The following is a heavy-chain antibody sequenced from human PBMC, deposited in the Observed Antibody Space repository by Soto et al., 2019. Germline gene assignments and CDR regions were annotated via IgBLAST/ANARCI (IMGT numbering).Heavy chain of an antibody. CDR2: INPNSGGT. CDR3: ARGLNWNAGMDV. V-gene: IGHV1-2*02. D-gene: IGHD1-1*01. Sequence: ASVKVSCKASGYTFTGYYMHWVRQAPGQGLEWMGWINPNSGGTNYAQKFQGRVTMTRDTSVSTAYMELSRLRSDDTAVYYCARGLNWNAGMDVWGQGTTVTVSS. CDR1: GYTFTGYY. J-gene: IGHJ6*02.